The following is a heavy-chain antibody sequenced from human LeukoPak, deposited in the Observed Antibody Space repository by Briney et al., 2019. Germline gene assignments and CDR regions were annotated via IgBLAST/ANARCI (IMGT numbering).Heavy chain of an antibody. CDR1: GYTLTELS. CDR2: FDPEDGGT. D-gene: IGHD1-26*01. J-gene: IGHJ5*02. CDR3: ATALVEGATGWFDP. V-gene: IGHV1-24*01. Sequence: ASVKVSCKVSGYTLTELSMHWVRQAPGKGLEWMGGFDPEDGGTIYAQKFQGRVTMTEDTSTDTAYMELSSLRSEDTAVYYCATALVEGATGWFDPWGQGTLVTVSS.